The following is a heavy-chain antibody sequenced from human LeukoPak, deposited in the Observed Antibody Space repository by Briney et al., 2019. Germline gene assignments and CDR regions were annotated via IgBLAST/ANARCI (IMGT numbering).Heavy chain of an antibody. J-gene: IGHJ5*02. D-gene: IGHD6-13*01. Sequence: GGSLRLSCAASGFIFSTYAMSCVRQAPGKGLEWVSGIGGSGGSTYYADSVKGRFTISRDNSKNTLYLQMNSLRAEDTAVYYCAKRPPYSSTWYTFDPWGQGTLVTVSS. V-gene: IGHV3-23*01. CDR3: AKRPPYSSTWYTFDP. CDR2: IGGSGGST. CDR1: GFIFSTYA.